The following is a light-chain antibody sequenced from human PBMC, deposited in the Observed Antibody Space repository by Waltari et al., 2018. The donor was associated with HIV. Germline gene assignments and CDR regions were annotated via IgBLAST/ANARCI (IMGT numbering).Light chain of an antibody. J-gene: IGLJ3*02. CDR2: DVS. V-gene: IGLV2-14*03. Sequence: QSALTQPASVSGSPGQSVTVPCSGSGKDLGPYDYVSWFQQHPDKAPQLIIFDVSKRPSGISDRFSASKSGNTASLTISGLQPEDEADYFCCSYTSSDTWVFGGGTKVTVL. CDR3: CSYTSSDTWV. CDR1: GKDLGPYDY.